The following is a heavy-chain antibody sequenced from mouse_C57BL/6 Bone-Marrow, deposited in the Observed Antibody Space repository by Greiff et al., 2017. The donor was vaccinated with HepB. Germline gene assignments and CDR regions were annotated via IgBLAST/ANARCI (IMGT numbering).Heavy chain of an antibody. CDR3: SLTGTGAWFAY. Sequence: VQLQQPGAELVRPGSSVKLSCKASGYTFTSYWMHWVKQRPIQGLEWIGNIDPSDSETHYNQKFKDKATLTVDKSSSTAYMQLSSLTSEDSAVYYCSLTGTGAWFAYWGQGTLVTVSA. CDR1: GYTFTSYW. D-gene: IGHD4-1*01. CDR2: IDPSDSET. J-gene: IGHJ3*01. V-gene: IGHV1-52*01.